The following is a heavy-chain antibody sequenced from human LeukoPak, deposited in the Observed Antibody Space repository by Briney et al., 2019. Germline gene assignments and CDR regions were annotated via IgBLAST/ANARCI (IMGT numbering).Heavy chain of an antibody. Sequence: GGSLRLSCAASGFTVSSNYMSWVRQAPGKGLEWVSVIYSGGSTYYADSVKGRFTISRDNSKDTLYLQMNSLGAEDTAVYYCARDAVPIMVRGVIGTYYFDYWGQGTLVTVSS. CDR1: GFTVSSNY. D-gene: IGHD3-10*01. J-gene: IGHJ4*02. CDR3: ARDAVPIMVRGVIGTYYFDY. V-gene: IGHV3-66*02. CDR2: IYSGGST.